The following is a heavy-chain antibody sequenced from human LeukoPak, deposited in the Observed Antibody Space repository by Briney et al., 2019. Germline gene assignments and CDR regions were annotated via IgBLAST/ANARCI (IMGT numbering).Heavy chain of an antibody. CDR2: LTGSGGST. J-gene: IGHJ4*02. CDR3: AKDQSTDFDY. CDR1: GFTFSSYA. V-gene: IGHV3-23*01. Sequence: GGSLRLSCAASGFTFSSYAMTWVRQAPGKGLEWVSALTGSGGSTHYADSVKGRFTISRDNSKNTLYLQMNSLRAEDTAVYYCAKDQSTDFDYWGQGTLVTVSS.